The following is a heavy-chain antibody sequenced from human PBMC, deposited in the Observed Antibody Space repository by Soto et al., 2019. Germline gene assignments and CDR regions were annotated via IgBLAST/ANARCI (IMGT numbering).Heavy chain of an antibody. Sequence: PGASLKMSCKGCAYSFTNYWICGVRQMPGKGLEWMGVSYLGYCYTRYIPSFEGQAIISINKSICTFFLQWSNLIASDTAMYSCALGGDWYFFDIWAPGKMVTVSS. J-gene: IGHJ3*02. CDR2: SYLGYCYT. CDR1: AYSFTNYW. CDR3: ALGGDWYFFDI. V-gene: IGHV5-51*01. D-gene: IGHD2-21*02.